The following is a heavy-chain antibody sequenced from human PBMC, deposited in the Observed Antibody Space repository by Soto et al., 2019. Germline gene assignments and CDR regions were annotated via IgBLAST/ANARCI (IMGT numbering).Heavy chain of an antibody. CDR3: ASAKTSGPGGGTTTSFVY. J-gene: IGHJ4*02. CDR2: INPNSGGT. V-gene: IGHV1-2*04. Sequence: QVQLVQSGAEVKKPGASVKVSCKASGYTFTGYYMHWVRQAPGQGLEWMGWINPNSGGTNYAQKFQGWVTMTRDTSISTAYMELSRLRSDDTAVYYCASAKTSGPGGGTTTSFVYWGQGTLVTVSS. D-gene: IGHD1-26*01. CDR1: GYTFTGYY.